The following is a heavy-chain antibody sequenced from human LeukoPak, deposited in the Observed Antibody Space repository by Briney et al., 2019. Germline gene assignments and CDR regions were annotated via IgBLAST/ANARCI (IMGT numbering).Heavy chain of an antibody. CDR2: IRYDGSNK. CDR1: GFTFSSYG. J-gene: IGHJ1*01. V-gene: IGHV3-30*02. D-gene: IGHD3-3*01. CDR3: AKPTTIFGVVASGEYFQH. Sequence: GGSLRLSCAASGFTFSSYGIHWVRQAPGKGLEWVAFIRYDGSNKYYADSVKGRFTISRDNSKNTLYLQMNSLRAEDTAVYYCAKPTTIFGVVASGEYFQHWGQGTLVTVSS.